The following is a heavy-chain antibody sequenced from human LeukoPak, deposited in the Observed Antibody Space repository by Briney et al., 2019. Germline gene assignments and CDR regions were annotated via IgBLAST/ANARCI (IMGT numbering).Heavy chain of an antibody. CDR1: GGSFSGYY. CDR2: INHSGST. D-gene: IGHD6-6*01. J-gene: IGHJ4*02. Sequence: SETLSLTCAVYGGSFSGYYWSWIRQPPGKGLEWIGEINHSGSTNYNPSLKSRVTISVDTSKNQFSLKLSSVTAADTAVYYCARSSSRGYDHWGQGTLVTVSS. V-gene: IGHV4-34*01. CDR3: ARSSSRGYDH.